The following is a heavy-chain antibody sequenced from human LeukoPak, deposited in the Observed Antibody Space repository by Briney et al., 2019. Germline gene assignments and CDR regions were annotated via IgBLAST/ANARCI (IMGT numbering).Heavy chain of an antibody. CDR1: GGTFSSYA. Sequence: ASVKVSCKASGGTFSSYAISWVRQAPGQGLEWKGWISAYNGNTNYAQKLQGRVTMTTDTSTSTAYMELRSLRSDDTAVYYCARDLSPYYDSSGYYYFDYWGQGTLVTVSS. J-gene: IGHJ4*02. CDR2: ISAYNGNT. V-gene: IGHV1-18*01. CDR3: ARDLSPYYDSSGYYYFDY. D-gene: IGHD3-22*01.